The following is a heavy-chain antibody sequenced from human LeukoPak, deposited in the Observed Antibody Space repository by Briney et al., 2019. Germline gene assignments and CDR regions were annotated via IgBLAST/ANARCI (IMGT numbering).Heavy chain of an antibody. CDR2: MNPYSGNT. J-gene: IGHJ5*02. CDR3: ARDAVGGVIVILGWFDP. CDR1: GYTFTNYD. Sequence: ASVKVSCKASGYTFTNYDINWVRQANGQGLEWMGWMNPYSGNTGYAENFQGRVTITRDTSISTAYLELSSLRSEDTAVYYCARDAVGGVIVILGWFDPWGQGTLVTVSS. D-gene: IGHD3-16*02. V-gene: IGHV1-8*03.